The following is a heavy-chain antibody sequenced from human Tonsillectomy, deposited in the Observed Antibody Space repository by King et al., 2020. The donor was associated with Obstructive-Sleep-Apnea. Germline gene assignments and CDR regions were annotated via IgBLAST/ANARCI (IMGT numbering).Heavy chain of an antibody. J-gene: IGHJ5*02. CDR3: AKDLPCWFDP. CDR1: GFTFGSYA. CDR2: IGGSGDST. Sequence: VQLVESGGGLIQPGGSLRLSCAASGFTFGSYAMTWVRQAPGKGLEWVSAIGGSGDSTYYADSGRGRFTISRDNSKNTLYLQMNSLRAEDTAVYYCAKDLPCWFDPWGQGTLVTVSS. V-gene: IGHV3-23*04.